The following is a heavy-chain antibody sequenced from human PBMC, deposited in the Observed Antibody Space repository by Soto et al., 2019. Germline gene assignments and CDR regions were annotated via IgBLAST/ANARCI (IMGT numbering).Heavy chain of an antibody. J-gene: IGHJ4*02. CDR2: MSYDGSNE. V-gene: IGHV3-30*18. D-gene: IGHD1-26*01. Sequence: QVQLVESRGGVVQPGRSLRLSCAASGFTFSHYAMHWVRQAPGKGLEWVALMSYDGSNEYYADSVKGRFTISRDNSKNTLYRQMNSLRAEDTAVYYCAKDGSHNFDYWGQGTLVTVSS. CDR1: GFTFSHYA. CDR3: AKDGSHNFDY.